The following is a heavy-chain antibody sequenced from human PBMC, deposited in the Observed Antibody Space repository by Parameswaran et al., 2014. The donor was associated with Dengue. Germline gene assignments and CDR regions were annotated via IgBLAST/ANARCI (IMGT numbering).Heavy chain of an antibody. D-gene: IGHD7-27*01. V-gene: IGHV3-30*01. CDR3: GREWGQHVDH. CDR2: MSYVGENK. Sequence: GGSLRLSCAASGFSFSNYALHWVRQAPGKGFEWVAAMSYVGENKFYADSSRFTLSRDNSKNTVYLQINSLRPEDTAVYYCGREWGQHVDHWGQGILVTVSS. J-gene: IGHJ4*02. CDR1: GFSFSNYA.